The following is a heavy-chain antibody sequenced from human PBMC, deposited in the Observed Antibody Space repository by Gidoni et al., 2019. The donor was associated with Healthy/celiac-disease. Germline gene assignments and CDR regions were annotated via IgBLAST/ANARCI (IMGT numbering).Heavy chain of an antibody. D-gene: IGHD6-19*01. CDR3: ARVAVAGTFVDY. J-gene: IGHJ4*02. Sequence: GRFTISRHNSKNTLYLQMNSLRAEDTAVYYCARVAVAGTFVDYWGQGTLVTVSS. V-gene: IGHV3-53*04.